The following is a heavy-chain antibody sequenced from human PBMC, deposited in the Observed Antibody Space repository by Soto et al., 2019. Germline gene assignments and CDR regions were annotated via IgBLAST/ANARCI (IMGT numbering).Heavy chain of an antibody. V-gene: IGHV2-5*02. CDR2: IYWDDDK. CDR1: GFSLSTSGVG. D-gene: IGHD1-1*01. Sequence: QITLKESGPTLVKPTQTLTLTCTFSGFSLSTSGVGVGWIRQPPGKALEWLALIYWDDDKRYSPSLKSRLTTTKDTSTNQVVLIMTNVDPVDTATYYCAQTTTDATTETTWDLGTDAFDMWGQGTVVTVSS. CDR3: AQTTTDATTETTWDLGTDAFDM. J-gene: IGHJ3*02.